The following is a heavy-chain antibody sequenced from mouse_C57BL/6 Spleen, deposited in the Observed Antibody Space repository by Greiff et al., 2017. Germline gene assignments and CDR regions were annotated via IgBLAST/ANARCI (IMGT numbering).Heavy chain of an antibody. D-gene: IGHD2-5*01. V-gene: IGHV1-69*01. CDR1: GYTFTSYW. CDR3: ARKEDSNYYFDY. J-gene: IGHJ2*01. CDR2: IDPSDSYT. Sequence: QVQLKQPGAELVMPGASVKLSCKASGYTFTSYWMHWVKQRPGQGLEWIGEIDPSDSYTNYNQKFKGKSTLTVDKSSSTAYMQLSSLTSEDSAVYYCARKEDSNYYFDYWGQGTTLTVSS.